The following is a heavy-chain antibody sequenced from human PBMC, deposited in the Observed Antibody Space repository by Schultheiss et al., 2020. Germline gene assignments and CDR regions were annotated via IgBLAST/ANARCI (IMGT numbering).Heavy chain of an antibody. J-gene: IGHJ4*02. CDR3: AKGRLCASHCSAFDN. Sequence: GGSLRLSCAASGFTFSSNAMSWVRQAPGKGLEWVSVISGSGGSTYYADSVKGRFTISRDNSKNTLYLQMNSLRAEDTAVYYCAKGRLCASHCSAFDNWGQGTLGTVSS. CDR2: ISGSGGST. CDR1: GFTFSSNA. D-gene: IGHD2-21*02. V-gene: IGHV3-23*01.